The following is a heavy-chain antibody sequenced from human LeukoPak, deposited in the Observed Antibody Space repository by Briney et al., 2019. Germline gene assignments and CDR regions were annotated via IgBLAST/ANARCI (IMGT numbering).Heavy chain of an antibody. CDR3: ARGKREVLNTRVFDY. Sequence: GGSLRLSCAASGFTFSSYGMHWVRQAPGKGLEWVAVIWYDGSNRYYADSVKGRFTISRDNSKNTLYLQLDSLRAEDTAVYYCARGKREVLNTRVFDYWGQGTLVTVSS. D-gene: IGHD1-26*01. CDR1: GFTFSSYG. V-gene: IGHV3-33*01. CDR2: IWYDGSNR. J-gene: IGHJ4*02.